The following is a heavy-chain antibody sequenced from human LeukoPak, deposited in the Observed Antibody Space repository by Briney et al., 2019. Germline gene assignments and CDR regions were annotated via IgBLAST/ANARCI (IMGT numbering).Heavy chain of an antibody. CDR1: GGSFSGFF. J-gene: IGHJ4*02. CDR2: INHSGST. D-gene: IGHD3-22*01. Sequence: SEALSLTWGVYGGSFSGFFWGWIRQPPGEGLGWIGEINHSGSTNYNPSLKSRVTISVDTSKNQFSLKLSSVTAADTAVYYCARGFTYYYDSSGGYWGQGTLVTVSS. CDR3: ARGFTYYYDSSGGY. V-gene: IGHV4-34*01.